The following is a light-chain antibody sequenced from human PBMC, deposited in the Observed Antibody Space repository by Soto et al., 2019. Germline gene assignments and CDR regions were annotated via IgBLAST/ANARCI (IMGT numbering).Light chain of an antibody. J-gene: IGKJ5*01. CDR1: QSVSSY. CDR2: DAS. Sequence: EIVLTQSPATLSLSPGERATLYCRASQSVSSYLAWYQQRPGQAPRLLIYDASNRATGIPARFSGSGSGTDFTLTISSLEPEDFAVYYCQQRSNWPPWITFGQGTRLEIK. CDR3: QQRSNWPPWIT. V-gene: IGKV3-11*01.